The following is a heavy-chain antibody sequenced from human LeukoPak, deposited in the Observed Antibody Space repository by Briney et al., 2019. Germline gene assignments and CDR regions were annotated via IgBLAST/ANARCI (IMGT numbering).Heavy chain of an antibody. D-gene: IGHD3-22*01. CDR1: GFTFSIYG. V-gene: IGHV3-33*06. J-gene: IGHJ4*02. Sequence: GGSLRLSCAASGFTFSIYGMHWVRQAPGKGLEWVAVIWYDGSNKYYADSVKGRFTISRDNSKNTLYLQMNSLRAEDTAVYYCAKDGGPYYYDRSGYYDYWGQGTLVTVSS. CDR3: AKDGGPYYYDRSGYYDY. CDR2: IWYDGSNK.